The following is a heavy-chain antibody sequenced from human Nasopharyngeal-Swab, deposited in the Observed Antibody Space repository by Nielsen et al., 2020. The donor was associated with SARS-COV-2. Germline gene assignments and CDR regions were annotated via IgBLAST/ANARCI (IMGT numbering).Heavy chain of an antibody. CDR1: GFTFSSYG. D-gene: IGHD3-3*01. V-gene: IGHV3-30*18. CDR3: AKDVTIFGVVNYYMDV. CDR2: ISYDGSNK. J-gene: IGHJ6*03. Sequence: GESLKISCAASGFTFSSYGMHWVRQAPGKGLEWVAVISYDGSNKYYADSVKGRFTISRDNSKNTLYLQMNGLRAEDTAAYYCAKDVTIFGVVNYYMDVWGKGTTVTVSS.